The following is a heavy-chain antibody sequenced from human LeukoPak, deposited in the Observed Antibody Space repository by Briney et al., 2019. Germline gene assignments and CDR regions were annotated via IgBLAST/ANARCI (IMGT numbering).Heavy chain of an antibody. CDR1: GFTFSSYA. V-gene: IGHV3-23*01. CDR2: ISGST. Sequence: GGSLRLSCAASGFTFSSYAMSWVRQAPGKGLEWVSVISGSTYYADSVKGRFTISRDNSKNTLYLQMNSLRAEDTAVYYCARVTCSGGSCSNFDFWGQGTLVTASS. J-gene: IGHJ4*02. D-gene: IGHD2-15*01. CDR3: ARVTCSGGSCSNFDF.